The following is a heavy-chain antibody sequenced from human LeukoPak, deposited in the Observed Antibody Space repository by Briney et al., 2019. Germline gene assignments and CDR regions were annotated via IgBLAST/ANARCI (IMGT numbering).Heavy chain of an antibody. D-gene: IGHD1-20*01. CDR3: ARDRTGITGTAHYYYYGMDV. Sequence: SVKVSCKASGGTFSSYAISWVRQAPGQGLEWMGRIIPILGIANYAQKFQGRVTITADKSTSTAYMELSSLRSEDTAVYYCARDRTGITGTAHYYYYGMDVWGQGTTVTVSS. J-gene: IGHJ6*02. CDR1: GGTFSSYA. V-gene: IGHV1-69*04. CDR2: IIPILGIA.